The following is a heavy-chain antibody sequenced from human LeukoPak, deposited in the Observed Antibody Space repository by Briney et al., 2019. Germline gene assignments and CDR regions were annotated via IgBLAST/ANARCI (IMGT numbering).Heavy chain of an antibody. CDR1: GFSFSGSG. J-gene: IGHJ5*02. V-gene: IGHV3-73*01. D-gene: IGHD3-22*01. CDR2: IRSKTNSYAT. CDR3: TVIVGLPT. Sequence: GVSLKLSYGVSGFSFSGSGVQWVRQASGKGLEWVGRIRSKTNSYATAYAASVKGRFTISRDDSRNTAYLQMNSLKAEDTAVYYCTVIVGLPTWGQGTLVTVSS.